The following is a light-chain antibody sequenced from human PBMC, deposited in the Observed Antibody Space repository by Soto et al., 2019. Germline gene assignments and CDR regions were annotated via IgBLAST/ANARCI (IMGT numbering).Light chain of an antibody. CDR3: CSYAGSSMVV. CDR1: SSDVGSYNL. J-gene: IGLJ2*01. Sequence: QSALTQPASVSGSPGQSITISCTGTSSDVGSYNLVSWYQQHPGKDPKLMIYEGSKRPSGVSNRFSGSKSGNTASLTISGLQAEDEADYYCCSYAGSSMVVFGGGTKLTVL. CDR2: EGS. V-gene: IGLV2-23*01.